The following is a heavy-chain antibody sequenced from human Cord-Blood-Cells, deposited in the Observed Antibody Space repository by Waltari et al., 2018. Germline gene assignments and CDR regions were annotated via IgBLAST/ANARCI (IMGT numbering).Heavy chain of an antibody. D-gene: IGHD1-26*01. CDR3: ARGLRRRSVGATTFDY. CDR2: INPNSGGT. V-gene: IGHV1-2*02. J-gene: IGHJ4*02. CDR1: GCTFTRYY. Sequence: QVQLVQSGAEGTKPGASVKVSCKASGCTFTRYYMHWVRQAPGQGLEWMGWINPNSGGTNYAQKFQGRVTMTRDTSISTAYMELSRLRSDDTAMYYCARGLRRRSVGATTFDYWGQGTLVTVSS.